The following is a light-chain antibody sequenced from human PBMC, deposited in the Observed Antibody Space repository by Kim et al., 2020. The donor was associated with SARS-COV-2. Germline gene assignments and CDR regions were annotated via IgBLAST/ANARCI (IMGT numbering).Light chain of an antibody. CDR2: NDS. CDR3: ATWDDRLKGWV. V-gene: IGLV1-44*01. J-gene: IGLJ3*02. CDR1: NSNLGSNS. Sequence: GQSGTVSCYGSNSNLGSNSVNWYQQVPGTAPKLLIYNDSQRPSGVPDRVSGSKSGTSASLAIGGLQSEDEADYYCATWDDRLKGWVFGGGTQLTVL.